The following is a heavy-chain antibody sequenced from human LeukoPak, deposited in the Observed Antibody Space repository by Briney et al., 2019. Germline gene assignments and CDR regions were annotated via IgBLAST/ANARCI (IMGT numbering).Heavy chain of an antibody. CDR2: IWYDGSNK. J-gene: IGHJ4*02. Sequence: GGSLRLSCAASGFTFNSYGIHWVRQAPGKGLEWVAFIWYDGSNKYHADSVKGRFTISRDNSKNTLYLQLNSLRAEDTAVYYCARARTTRGFDYWGQGTLVTVSS. D-gene: IGHD4-17*01. CDR1: GFTFNSYG. CDR3: ARARTTRGFDY. V-gene: IGHV3-33*01.